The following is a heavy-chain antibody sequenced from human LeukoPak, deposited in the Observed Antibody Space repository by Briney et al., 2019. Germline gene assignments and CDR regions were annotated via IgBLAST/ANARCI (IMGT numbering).Heavy chain of an antibody. Sequence: GGSLRLSCAASGFTFSSYGMHWVRQAPGKGLEWVAVISYDGSNKYYADSVKGRFTISRDNAKKSLYLQMNSLRAEDTAVYYCARDGGPFDYWGQGTLVTVSS. V-gene: IGHV3-30*03. J-gene: IGHJ4*02. CDR1: GFTFSSYG. CDR3: ARDGGPFDY. CDR2: ISYDGSNK. D-gene: IGHD2-15*01.